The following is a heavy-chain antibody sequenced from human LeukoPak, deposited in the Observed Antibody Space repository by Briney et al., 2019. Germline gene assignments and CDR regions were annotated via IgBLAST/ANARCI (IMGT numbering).Heavy chain of an antibody. V-gene: IGHV3-21*01. CDR3: ARDVAGHSSGYYQNAFDI. CDR1: GFTFSSYS. Sequence: PGGSLRLSCAASGFTFSSYSMNWVRQAPGKGLEWVSSISSSSSYIYYADSVKGRFTISRDNAKNSLYLQMNSLRAEDTAVYYCARDVAGHSSGYYQNAFDIWGQGTMVTVSS. J-gene: IGHJ3*02. D-gene: IGHD3-22*01. CDR2: ISSSSSYI.